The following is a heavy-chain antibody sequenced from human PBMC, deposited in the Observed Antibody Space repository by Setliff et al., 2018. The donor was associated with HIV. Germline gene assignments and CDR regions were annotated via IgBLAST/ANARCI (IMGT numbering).Heavy chain of an antibody. CDR3: ARGGITVGGYTLVGDRLWDH. CDR2: ISYGGTNK. V-gene: IGHV3-30*13. Sequence: GGSLRLSCAASGFTFTNYWMSWVRQSPGKGLAWVALISYGGTNKYYADSVRGRFTISRDNSKNRLYLRMNNLRVDDTAMYYCARGGITVGGYTLVGDRLWDHWGQGTPVTVSS. D-gene: IGHD3-16*01. CDR1: GFTFTNYW. J-gene: IGHJ4*02.